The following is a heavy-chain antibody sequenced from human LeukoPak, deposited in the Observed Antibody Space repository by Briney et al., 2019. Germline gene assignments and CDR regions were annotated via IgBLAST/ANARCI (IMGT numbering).Heavy chain of an antibody. CDR2: VSGDGRTT. CDR1: GFTFNNYA. V-gene: IGHV3-23*01. Sequence: GGSLRLSCAASGFTFNNYAMSWVRQVPGKGLEWVSAVSGDGRTTHYVDSVKGRFTISRDNSRNTLYLQMSSLRAEDTAIYYCAKDSVVRNTGSYYFASWGQGTLVTVSS. D-gene: IGHD1-26*01. J-gene: IGHJ4*02. CDR3: AKDSVVRNTGSYYFAS.